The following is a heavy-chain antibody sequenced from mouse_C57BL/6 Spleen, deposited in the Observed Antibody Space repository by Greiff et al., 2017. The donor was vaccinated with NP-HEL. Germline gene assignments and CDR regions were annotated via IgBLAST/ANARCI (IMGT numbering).Heavy chain of an antibody. CDR2: IRNKANGYTT. J-gene: IGHJ1*03. Sequence: EVHLVESGGGLVQPGGSLSLSCAASGFTFTDYYMSWVRQPPGKALEWLGFIRNKANGYTTEYSASVKGRFTISRDNSQSILYLQMNALRAEDSATYYCARGYYYGSSPWYFDVWGTGTTVTVSS. V-gene: IGHV7-3*01. CDR1: GFTFTDYY. D-gene: IGHD1-1*01. CDR3: ARGYYYGSSPWYFDV.